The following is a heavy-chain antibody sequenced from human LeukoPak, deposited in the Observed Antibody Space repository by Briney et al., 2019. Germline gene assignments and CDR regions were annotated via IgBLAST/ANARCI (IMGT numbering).Heavy chain of an antibody. D-gene: IGHD5-12*01. CDR3: ARDRGIVATLYYFDY. CDR2: IYYSGST. Sequence: SETLSLTCTVSGGSISSGGYYWSWIRQHPGKGLEWIGYIYYSGSTYYNPSLKSRVTISVDTSKNQFSLKLSSVTAADTAVYYCARDRGIVATLYYFDYRGQGTLVTVSS. CDR1: GGSISSGGYY. J-gene: IGHJ4*02. V-gene: IGHV4-31*03.